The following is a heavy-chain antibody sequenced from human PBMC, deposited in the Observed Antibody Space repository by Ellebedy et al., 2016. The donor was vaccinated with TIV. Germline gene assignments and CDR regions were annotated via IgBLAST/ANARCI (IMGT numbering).Heavy chain of an antibody. Sequence: GESLKISCAASGFTFSSYAMSWIRQAPGKGLEWVSYISSSSTYTNYADSVKGRFTISRDNAKNSLYLQMNSLRAEDTAVYYCARLPTYYYYGMDVWGQGTTVTVSS. D-gene: IGHD1-26*01. CDR2: ISSSSTYT. CDR3: ARLPTYYYYGMDV. V-gene: IGHV3-11*06. CDR1: GFTFSSYA. J-gene: IGHJ6*02.